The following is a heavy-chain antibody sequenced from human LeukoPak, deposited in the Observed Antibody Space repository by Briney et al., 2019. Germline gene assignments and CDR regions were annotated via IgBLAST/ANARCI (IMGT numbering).Heavy chain of an antibody. CDR3: ARDFKDGVFGVVIFAFDY. CDR2: IYSSGST. CDR1: GGSISSYY. J-gene: IGHJ4*02. Sequence: SETLSLTCTVSGGSISSYYWSWIRQPAGKGLEWIGRIYSSGSTNYNPSLKSRVTMSVDTSKNQFSLKLSSVTAADTAVYYCARDFKDGVFGVVIFAFDYWGQGTLVTVSS. V-gene: IGHV4-4*07. D-gene: IGHD3-3*01.